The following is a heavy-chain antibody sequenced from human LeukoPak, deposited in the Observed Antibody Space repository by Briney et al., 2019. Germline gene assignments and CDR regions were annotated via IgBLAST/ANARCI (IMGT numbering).Heavy chain of an antibody. CDR1: GASINSYY. CDR2: TYYSGST. D-gene: IGHD1-26*01. CDR3: AKDWELGS. V-gene: IGHV4-59*01. J-gene: IGHJ5*02. Sequence: SETLSLTCSVSGASINSYYWNWIRQPPGKGLEWIGNTYYSGSTNYNPSLSSRVTISLDTSKNQFSLKMTSVTAADTDVYYCAKDWELGSWGQGTLVTISS.